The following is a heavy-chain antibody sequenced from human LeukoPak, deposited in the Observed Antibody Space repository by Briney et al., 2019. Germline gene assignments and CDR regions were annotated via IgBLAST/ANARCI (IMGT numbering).Heavy chain of an antibody. D-gene: IGHD3-10*01. Sequence: GESLKISCKHSGYSFANYWIGWVRQMPGKGLQWMAIIYPDDSDIRYSPSFQGQVTISADKSIITAYLQWSSLKASDTAMYYCARHGRGSRSPNAFDFWGQGTMVTVSS. CDR3: ARHGRGSRSPNAFDF. J-gene: IGHJ3*01. CDR1: GYSFANYW. V-gene: IGHV5-51*01. CDR2: IYPDDSDI.